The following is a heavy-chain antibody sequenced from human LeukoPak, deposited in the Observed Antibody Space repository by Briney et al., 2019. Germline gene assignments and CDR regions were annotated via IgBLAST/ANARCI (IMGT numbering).Heavy chain of an antibody. J-gene: IGHJ5*02. V-gene: IGHV1-2*02. D-gene: IGHD3-16*01. CDR2: INPNSGGT. CDR3: ARDSRELGLSWFDP. Sequence: ASVKVSCKASGYTFTGYYMHWVRQAPGQGLEWMGWINPNSGGTNYAQKFQGRVTMTRDTSTSTVYMELSSLRSEDTAVYYCARDSRELGLSWFDPWGQGTLVTVSS. CDR1: GYTFTGYY.